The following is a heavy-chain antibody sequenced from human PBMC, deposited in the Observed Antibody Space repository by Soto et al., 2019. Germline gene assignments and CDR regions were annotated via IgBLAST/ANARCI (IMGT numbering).Heavy chain of an antibody. CDR3: AKALSGWRSYFDY. V-gene: IGHV3-64*04. CDR2: ISGSGGST. Sequence: LRLSCSASGFTFSSYAMHWVRQAPGKGLEYVSAISGSGGSTYYADSVKGRFTISRDNSKNTLYLQMNSLRAEDTAVYYCAKALSGWRSYFDYWGQGTLVTVSS. J-gene: IGHJ4*02. CDR1: GFTFSSYA. D-gene: IGHD6-19*01.